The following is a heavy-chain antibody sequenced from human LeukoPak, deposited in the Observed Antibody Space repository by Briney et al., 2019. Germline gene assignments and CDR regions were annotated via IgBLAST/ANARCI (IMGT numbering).Heavy chain of an antibody. J-gene: IGHJ4*02. CDR1: GFTFSDFY. CDR3: ARDLIHRSGEADY. V-gene: IGHV3-11*05. Sequence: GGSLRLSCAASGFTFSDFYMSWIRQAPGKGLEWIPYISSSGSSTNYADSVKGRFTISRDNAKNSLYLQMNSLRAEDTAVYYCARDLIHRSGEADYWGQGTLVTVSS. D-gene: IGHD3-22*01. CDR2: ISSSGSST.